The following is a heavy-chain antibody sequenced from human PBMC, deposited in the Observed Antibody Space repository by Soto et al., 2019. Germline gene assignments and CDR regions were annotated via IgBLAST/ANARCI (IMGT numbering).Heavy chain of an antibody. J-gene: IGHJ4*02. D-gene: IGHD3-10*01. CDR3: ARGVLGRFDY. Sequence: TLSLTCAVSGGSISSGGYSWSWIRQPPGKGLEWIGYIYHSGSTYYNPSLKSRVTISVDRSKNQFSLKLSSVTAADTAVYYCARGVLGRFDYWGLGTLVTVSS. CDR2: IYHSGST. V-gene: IGHV4-30-2*01. CDR1: GGSISSGGYS.